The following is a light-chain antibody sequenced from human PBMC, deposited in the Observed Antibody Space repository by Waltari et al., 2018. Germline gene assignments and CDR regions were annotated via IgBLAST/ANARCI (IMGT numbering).Light chain of an antibody. CDR1: SGSLSTTSY. V-gene: IGLV8-61*01. Sequence: QTVVTQEPSLSVSPGGTVTLTCAFSSGSLSTTSYATWYQQTPGQAPRTLVYKANARSSGVPDRFSGSILGNTAALTITGAQADDEADYYCALYMGSGIWVFGGGTSLTVL. CDR3: ALYMGSGIWV. J-gene: IGLJ3*02. CDR2: KAN.